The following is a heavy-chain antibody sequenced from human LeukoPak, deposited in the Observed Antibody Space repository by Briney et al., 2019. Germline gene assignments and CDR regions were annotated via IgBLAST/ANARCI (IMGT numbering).Heavy chain of an antibody. CDR3: AKGYGDYGY. CDR2: ISYDGSNK. Sequence: GGSLRLSCAASGFTFSSYGMHWVRQAPGKGLEWVAVISYDGSNKYYADSVKGRFTISRDNSKNTLYLQMNSLRAEDTAVYYCAKGYGDYGYWGQGTLVTVSS. D-gene: IGHD4-17*01. V-gene: IGHV3-30*18. CDR1: GFTFSSYG. J-gene: IGHJ4*02.